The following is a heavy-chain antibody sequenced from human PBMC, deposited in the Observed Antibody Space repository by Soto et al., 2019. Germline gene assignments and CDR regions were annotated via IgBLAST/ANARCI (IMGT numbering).Heavy chain of an antibody. CDR1: GGSISSSSYY. CDR2: IYYSGST. Sequence: SETLSLTCTVSGGSISSSSYYWGWIRQPPGKGLEWIGSIYYSGSTYYNPSLKSRVTISVDTSKNQFSLKLSSVTAADTAVYYCARRRPDSSGWYDYWGQGTLVTVSS. J-gene: IGHJ4*02. CDR3: ARRRPDSSGWYDY. D-gene: IGHD6-19*01. V-gene: IGHV4-39*01.